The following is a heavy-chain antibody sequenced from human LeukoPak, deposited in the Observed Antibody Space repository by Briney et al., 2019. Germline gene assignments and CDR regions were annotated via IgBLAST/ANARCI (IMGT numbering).Heavy chain of an antibody. D-gene: IGHD7-27*01. Sequence: ASVKVSCKASGYTFTGYYMHWVRQAPGQGLEWMGWINPNSGGTNYAQKFQGRVTMTRDTSISTAYMELSSLRSEDTAVYYCARVGAQLGIQGYYFDYWGQGTLVTVSS. J-gene: IGHJ4*02. CDR1: GYTFTGYY. V-gene: IGHV1-2*02. CDR2: INPNSGGT. CDR3: ARVGAQLGIQGYYFDY.